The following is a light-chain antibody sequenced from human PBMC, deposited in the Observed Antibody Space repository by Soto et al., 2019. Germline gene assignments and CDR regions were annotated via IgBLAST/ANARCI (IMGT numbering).Light chain of an antibody. CDR2: DAS. CDR1: QSVSSY. J-gene: IGKJ1*01. Sequence: EIVLTQSPSTLSLSPGERATLSCRASQSVSSYLAWYQQKPGQAPRLLIYDASNRATGIPDRFSGSGSGTEFTLTISSLQSEDFAVYYCQQYNNWPRTFGQGTKVDI. CDR3: QQYNNWPRT. V-gene: IGKV3-11*01.